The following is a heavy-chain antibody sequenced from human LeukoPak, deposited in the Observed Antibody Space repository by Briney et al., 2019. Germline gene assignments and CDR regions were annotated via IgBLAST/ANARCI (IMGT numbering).Heavy chain of an antibody. V-gene: IGHV4-30-4*08. J-gene: IGHJ4*02. Sequence: SETLSLTCTVSGGSISSGDYYWSWIRQPPGKGLEWIGYIYYSGSTYYNPSLKSRVTISVGTSKNQFSLKLSSVTAADTAVYYCAREVSGSYYGYWGQGTLVTVSS. CDR1: GGSISSGDYY. D-gene: IGHD3-10*01. CDR2: IYYSGST. CDR3: AREVSGSYYGY.